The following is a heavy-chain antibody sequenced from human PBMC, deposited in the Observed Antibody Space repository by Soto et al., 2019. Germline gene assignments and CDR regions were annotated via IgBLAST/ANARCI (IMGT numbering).Heavy chain of an antibody. J-gene: IGHJ2*01. CDR1: GFTFSSYA. D-gene: IGHD4-17*01. CDR2: ISGSGGST. CDR3: AKDLGSSGDYGGSGYFDL. Sequence: VQLLESGGGLVQPGGSLRLSCAACGFTFSSYAMSWVRQAPGKGLEWVSAISGSGGSTYYADSVKGRFTISRDNSKNTLYLQMNSLRAEDTAVYYCAKDLGSSGDYGGSGYFDLWGRGTLVTVSS. V-gene: IGHV3-23*01.